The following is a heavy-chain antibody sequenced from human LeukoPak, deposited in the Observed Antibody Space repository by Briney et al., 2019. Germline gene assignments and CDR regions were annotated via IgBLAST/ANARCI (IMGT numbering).Heavy chain of an antibody. D-gene: IGHD2-15*01. CDR1: GYTFTSYG. J-gene: IGHJ6*02. V-gene: IGHV1-18*01. CDR2: ISAYNGNT. Sequence: ASVKVSCKASGYTFTSYGISWVRQAPGQGLEWMGWISAYNGNTSYAQKLQGRVTMTTDTSTSTAYMELRSLRSDDTAVYYCAREGYCSGGSCYSRPPDYYGMDVWGQGTTVTVSS. CDR3: AREGYCSGGSCYSRPPDYYGMDV.